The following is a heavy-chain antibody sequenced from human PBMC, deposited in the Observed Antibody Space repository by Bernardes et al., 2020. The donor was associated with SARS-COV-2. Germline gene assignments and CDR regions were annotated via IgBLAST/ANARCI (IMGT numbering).Heavy chain of an antibody. D-gene: IGHD3-10*01. Sequence: SGPTLVKPTQTLTLTCTFSGFSLSTSGVGVVWIRQPPGKALEWLALIYWDDDKRYSPSLKSRLTITKDTSKNQVVLTMTNMDAVDTATYYCAHRPPPMVRGVIAGFDPWGQGTLVTVSS. CDR3: AHRPPPMVRGVIAGFDP. CDR1: GFSLSTSGVG. J-gene: IGHJ5*02. V-gene: IGHV2-5*02. CDR2: IYWDDDK.